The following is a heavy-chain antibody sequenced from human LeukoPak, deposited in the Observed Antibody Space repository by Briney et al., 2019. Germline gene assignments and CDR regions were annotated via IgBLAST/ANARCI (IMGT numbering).Heavy chain of an antibody. D-gene: IGHD3-10*01. V-gene: IGHV3-64*01. J-gene: IGHJ5*02. CDR3: ARVGHGSGSYYWSWFDP. Sequence: PGGSLRLSCAASGFTFSSYAMHWVRQAPGKGLEYVSAISSNGGSTYYANSVKGRFTISRDNSKNTLYLQMGSLRAEDMAVYYCARVGHGSGSYYWSWFDPWGQGTLVTVSS. CDR1: GFTFSSYA. CDR2: ISSNGGST.